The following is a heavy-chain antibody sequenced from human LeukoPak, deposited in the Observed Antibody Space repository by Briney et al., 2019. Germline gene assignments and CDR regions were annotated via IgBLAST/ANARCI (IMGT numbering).Heavy chain of an antibody. Sequence: GASVKVSCKASGYTFTSYGISWVRQAPGQGLEWMGWISAYNGNTNYAQKLQGRVIMTTDTSTSTAYMELRSLRSDDTAVYYCARSRVWYSSSSEAGFDPWGQGTLVTVSS. V-gene: IGHV1-18*01. CDR1: GYTFTSYG. CDR3: ARSRVWYSSSSEAGFDP. CDR2: ISAYNGNT. J-gene: IGHJ5*02. D-gene: IGHD6-6*01.